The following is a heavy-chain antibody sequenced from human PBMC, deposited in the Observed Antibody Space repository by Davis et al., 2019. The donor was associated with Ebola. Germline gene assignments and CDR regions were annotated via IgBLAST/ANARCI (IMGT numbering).Heavy chain of an antibody. CDR2: INPNSGGT. V-gene: IGHV1-2*04. J-gene: IGHJ6*02. CDR1: GYTFTGYY. Sequence: AASVKVSCKASGYTFTGYYMHWVRQAPGQGLEWMGWINPNSGGTNYAQKFQGWVTMTRDTAISTAYMELSRLRSDEPAVYYCARYGVPAAMLNYYYYGMDVWGQGTTVTVSS. D-gene: IGHD2-2*01. CDR3: ARYGVPAAMLNYYYYGMDV.